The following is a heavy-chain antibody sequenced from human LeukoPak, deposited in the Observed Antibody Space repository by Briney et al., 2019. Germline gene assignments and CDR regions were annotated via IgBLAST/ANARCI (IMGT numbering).Heavy chain of an antibody. CDR1: GFTFDDYG. V-gene: IGHV3-20*04. Sequence: PGGSLRLSCAASGFTFDDYGMSWVRQAPGKGLEWVSSINWNGGTTGYADSVKGRFTISRDNAKNSLYLQMNSLRAEDTALYYCARHYSGYYLGASDIWGQGTMVTVSS. J-gene: IGHJ3*02. D-gene: IGHD3-22*01. CDR2: INWNGGTT. CDR3: ARHYSGYYLGASDI.